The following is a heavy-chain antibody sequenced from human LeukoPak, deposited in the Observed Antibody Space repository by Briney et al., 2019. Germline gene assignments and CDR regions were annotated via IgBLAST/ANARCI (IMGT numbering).Heavy chain of an antibody. V-gene: IGHV3-48*01. Sequence: GGSLRLSCAASGFTFSSYSMNWVRQAPGKGLEWVSYISSSSSTIYYADSVKGRFTISRDNAKNSLYLRMNSLRAEDTAVYYCATDIVVVPAAIDAFDIWGQGTMVTVSS. D-gene: IGHD2-2*01. CDR1: GFTFSSYS. J-gene: IGHJ3*02. CDR2: ISSSSSTI. CDR3: ATDIVVVPAAIDAFDI.